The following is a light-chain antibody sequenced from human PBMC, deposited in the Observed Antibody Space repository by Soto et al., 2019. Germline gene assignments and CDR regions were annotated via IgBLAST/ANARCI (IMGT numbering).Light chain of an antibody. V-gene: IGKV1-39*01. CDR1: QSISSY. J-gene: IGKJ2*01. Sequence: DIQMTPSPSSLSASVGDRVTITCRASQSISSYLNWYQQKPGKAPKLLIYAASSLQSVVPSRFTSSGSGTDFTLTISSLQPEDFATYYCQHSYSTPYTFGQGTKLEIK. CDR2: AAS. CDR3: QHSYSTPYT.